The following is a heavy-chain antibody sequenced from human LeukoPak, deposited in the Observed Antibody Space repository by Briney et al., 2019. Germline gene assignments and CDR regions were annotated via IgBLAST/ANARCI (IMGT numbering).Heavy chain of an antibody. Sequence: GGSLRLSCAASGFTFDDYGMSWVRQGPGKGLEWVSGINWNGGSTGYADSVKGRFTVSRDNAKKSLYLQMNSLRAEDTALYYCARSSVSAYAFDIWGQGTMVTVSS. CDR3: ARSSVSAYAFDI. CDR1: GFTFDDYG. D-gene: IGHD6-6*01. CDR2: INWNGGST. V-gene: IGHV3-20*04. J-gene: IGHJ3*02.